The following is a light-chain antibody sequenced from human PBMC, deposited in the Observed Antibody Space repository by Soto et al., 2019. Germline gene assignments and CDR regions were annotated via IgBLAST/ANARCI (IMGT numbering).Light chain of an antibody. V-gene: IGKV1-5*03. Sequence: DIQMTQSPSTLSASVGDRVTITCRASQSISSWLAWYQQKPGKAPKVLIYKASSLESGVPSRFSGSGSGTEFTLTVSSLLPDDFATYYCQQYHSLNTCGQGTELEI. CDR2: KAS. CDR1: QSISSW. CDR3: QQYHSLNT. J-gene: IGKJ2*01.